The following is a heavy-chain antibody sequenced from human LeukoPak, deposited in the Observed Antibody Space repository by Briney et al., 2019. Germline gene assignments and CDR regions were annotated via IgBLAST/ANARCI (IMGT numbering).Heavy chain of an antibody. V-gene: IGHV4-59*01. CDR3: ARVGARTPYYYYIDF. CDR1: GGSISSYY. J-gene: IGHJ6*03. D-gene: IGHD1-26*01. Sequence: PSETLSLTCTVSGGSISSYYWSWLRQPPGKGLEWIGYIYYSGSNNYNPSLKSRVTISVDTYKNQLSLKLSSVTAADTAVYYCARVGARTPYYYYIDFWVKGNTVTVSS. CDR2: IYYSGSN.